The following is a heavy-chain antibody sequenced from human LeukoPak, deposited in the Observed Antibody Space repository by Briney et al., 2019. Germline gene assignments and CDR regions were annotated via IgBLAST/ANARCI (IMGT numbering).Heavy chain of an antibody. D-gene: IGHD6-13*01. CDR1: GFTFSDYY. CDR3: ASGYSSSWYRIDY. V-gene: IGHV3-11*03. Sequence: GGSLRLSCAASGFTFSDYYMSWIRQAPGKGLEWVSYISSSSSYTNYADSVKGRFTISRDNAKNSLYLQMNSLRAEDTAVYYCASGYSSSWYRIDYWGQGTLVTASS. CDR2: ISSSSSYT. J-gene: IGHJ4*02.